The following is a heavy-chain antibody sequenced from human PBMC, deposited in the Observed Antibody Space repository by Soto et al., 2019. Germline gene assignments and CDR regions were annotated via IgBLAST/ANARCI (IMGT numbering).Heavy chain of an antibody. Sequence: GESLKISCKGSGYSFTSYWIGWVRQMPGKGLEWMGIIYPGDSDTRYSPSFQGQVTISADKSISTAYLQWSSLKASDTAMYYCARQRTMIVVGPLGYYGMDVWGQGTTVTV. J-gene: IGHJ6*02. V-gene: IGHV5-51*01. CDR3: ARQRTMIVVGPLGYYGMDV. D-gene: IGHD3-22*01. CDR1: GYSFTSYW. CDR2: IYPGDSDT.